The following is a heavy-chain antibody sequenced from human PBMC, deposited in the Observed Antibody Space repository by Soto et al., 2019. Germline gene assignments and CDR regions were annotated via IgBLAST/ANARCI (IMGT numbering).Heavy chain of an antibody. CDR3: ARAPSIPALYYDYGMDV. V-gene: IGHV3-13*01. CDR1: GFTFSSYD. J-gene: IGHJ6*02. Sequence: EVQLVESGGGLVQPGGSLRLSCAASGFTFSSYDMHWVRQATGKGLEWVSAIGTAGDTYYPGSVKGRFTISRENAKNSLYLQMNSLRAGDTAVYYCARAPSIPALYYDYGMDVWGQGTTVTVSS. CDR2: IGTAGDT. D-gene: IGHD2-2*02.